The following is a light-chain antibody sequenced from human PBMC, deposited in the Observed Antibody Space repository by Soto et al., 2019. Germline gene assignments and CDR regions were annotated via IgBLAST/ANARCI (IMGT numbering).Light chain of an antibody. CDR3: QHSYNIPPYT. Sequence: DITMTQSPPSLSASVGDRVTITCRSSQSIGRYLNWYQQKPGKAPKLLMFAASSLESGVPSRFSGTGSGTDFTLTISSVQSEDFATYYCQHSYNIPPYTFGQGTKLEIK. CDR2: AAS. CDR1: QSIGRY. J-gene: IGKJ2*01. V-gene: IGKV1-39*01.